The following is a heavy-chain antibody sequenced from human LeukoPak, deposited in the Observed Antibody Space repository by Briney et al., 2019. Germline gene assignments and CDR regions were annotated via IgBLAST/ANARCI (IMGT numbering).Heavy chain of an antibody. J-gene: IGHJ6*02. V-gene: IGHV4-34*01. CDR2: INHSGST. CDR3: ARGHGGLGGMDV. D-gene: IGHD2-15*01. CDR1: GGSFSGYD. Sequence: SETLSLTCAVYGGSFSGYDWSWIRQPPGKGLEWIGEINHSGSTNYSPSLKSRATISVDPSKNHFSLKVRSVTAADTAVYYCARGHGGLGGMDVWGQGTTVTVSS.